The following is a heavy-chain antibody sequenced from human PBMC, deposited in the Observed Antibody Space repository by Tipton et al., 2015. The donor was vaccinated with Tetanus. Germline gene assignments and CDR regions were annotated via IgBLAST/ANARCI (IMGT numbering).Heavy chain of an antibody. J-gene: IGHJ4*02. D-gene: IGHD1-1*01. CDR2: IVPVVGTT. CDR1: GGTFNTYT. V-gene: IGHV1-69*06. Sequence: QLVQSGAEMKKPGSSVKVSCMVSGGTFNTYTIYWVRQAPGQGLEWVGEIVPVVGTTKYAQKFQGRVRITADKSTSTAYMELNSLRPQDTAVYYCAGGRITTLDYWGQGTLVTVFS. CDR3: AGGRITTLDY.